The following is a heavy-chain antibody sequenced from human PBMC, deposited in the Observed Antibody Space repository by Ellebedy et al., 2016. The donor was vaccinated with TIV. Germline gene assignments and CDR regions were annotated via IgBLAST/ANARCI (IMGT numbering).Heavy chain of an antibody. CDR3: ARGTGGDGYNLDSFDI. J-gene: IGHJ3*02. V-gene: IGHV4-34*01. D-gene: IGHD5-24*01. Sequence: GSLRLSXAVYGGSFSGYYWSWIRQPPGKGLEWIGEINHSGSTNYNPSLKSRVTISVDTSKNQFSLKLSSVTAADTAVYYCARGTGGDGYNLDSFDIWGQGTMVTVSS. CDR2: INHSGST. CDR1: GGSFSGYY.